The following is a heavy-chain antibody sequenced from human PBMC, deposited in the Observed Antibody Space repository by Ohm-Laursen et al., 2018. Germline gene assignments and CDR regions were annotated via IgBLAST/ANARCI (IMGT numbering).Heavy chain of an antibody. CDR1: GFTFSSYG. CDR3: ASLGYCSGGSCLWAFDI. Sequence: RSLRLSCAASGFTFSSYGMHWVRQAPGKGLEWVAVISYDGSNKYYADSVKGRFTISRDNSKNTLFLQMSSLRAEDTAVYYCASLGYCSGGSCLWAFDIWGQGTMVTVSS. V-gene: IGHV3-30*03. CDR2: ISYDGSNK. J-gene: IGHJ3*02. D-gene: IGHD2-15*01.